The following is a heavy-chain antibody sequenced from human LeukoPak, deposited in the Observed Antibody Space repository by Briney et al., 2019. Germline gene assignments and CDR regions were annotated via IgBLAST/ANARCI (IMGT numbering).Heavy chain of an antibody. CDR2: IRHDEAKK. Sequence: GRSLRLSCEVSGFSFISYAMHWLRQAPGKGRVGVALIRHDEAKKYYADSVKSRSTISRDTPKNTLYLQMKSLRAEDTAVYYCAKEYTPSSPLGELDSWGQGTLVTVSS. CDR3: AKEYTPSSPLGELDS. J-gene: IGHJ4*02. D-gene: IGHD6-6*01. V-gene: IGHV3-33*06. CDR1: GFSFISYA.